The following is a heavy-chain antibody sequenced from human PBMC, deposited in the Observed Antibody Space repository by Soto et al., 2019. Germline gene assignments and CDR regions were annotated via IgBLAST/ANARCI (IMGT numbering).Heavy chain of an antibody. D-gene: IGHD1-26*01. J-gene: IGHJ4*02. Sequence: ASVKVSCKAAGYTFTTCGISCVRQAPGQGLEWMGWVDPNNGNAHYGQNLQGTVTMTTDTSTSTVNLELRSLRSDDTAVYYCARTRYTRSLKYYFDYWGQGTLVTVPS. CDR1: GYTFTTCG. CDR2: VDPNNGNA. CDR3: ARTRYTRSLKYYFDY. V-gene: IGHV1-18*04.